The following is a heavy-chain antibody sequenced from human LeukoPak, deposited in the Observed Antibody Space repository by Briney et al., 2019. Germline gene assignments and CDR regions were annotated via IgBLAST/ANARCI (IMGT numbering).Heavy chain of an antibody. J-gene: IGHJ4*02. CDR3: AADRAGSYLRFVY. Sequence: SVNVSCQASGFTFTSSVVQWVRQARGQRLEWIGLIVVGSGNTNYAQKFQERVTITRDMSTSTAYMELSSLRFEDTAVYYCAADRAGSYLRFVYWGQGTPVTVSS. CDR1: GFTFTSSV. D-gene: IGHD3-10*01. V-gene: IGHV1-58*01. CDR2: IVVGSGNT.